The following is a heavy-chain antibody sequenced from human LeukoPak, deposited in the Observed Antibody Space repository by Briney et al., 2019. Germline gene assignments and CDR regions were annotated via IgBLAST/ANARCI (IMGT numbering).Heavy chain of an antibody. CDR2: ISYDGSNK. CDR1: GFTFSSYG. Sequence: GRSLRLSCAASGFTFSSYGMHWVRQAPGKGLEWVAVISYDGSNKYYADSVKGWFTISRDNSKNTIYLQMNSLRAEDTAVYYCAKDPGYGARWGQGTLVTVSS. J-gene: IGHJ4*02. D-gene: IGHD1-1*01. V-gene: IGHV3-30*18. CDR3: AKDPGYGAR.